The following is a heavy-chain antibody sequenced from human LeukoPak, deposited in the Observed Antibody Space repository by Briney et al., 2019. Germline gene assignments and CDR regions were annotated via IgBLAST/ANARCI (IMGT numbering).Heavy chain of an antibody. D-gene: IGHD2-15*01. V-gene: IGHV3-30-3*01. CDR2: ISYDGSNK. Sequence: GGSLRLSCAASGFTFSSYAMHWVRQAPGKGLEWVAVISYDGSNKYYADSVKGRFTISRDNSKNTLYLQMNSLRAEDTAVYYCARDHLTQRSGGSWISYYYYGMDVWGQGTTVTVSS. CDR3: ARDHLTQRSGGSWISYYYYGMDV. CDR1: GFTFSSYA. J-gene: IGHJ6*02.